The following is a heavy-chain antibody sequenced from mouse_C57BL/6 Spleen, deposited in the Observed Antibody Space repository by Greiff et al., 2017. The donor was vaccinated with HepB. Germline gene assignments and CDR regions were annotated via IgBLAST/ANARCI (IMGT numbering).Heavy chain of an antibody. CDR3: ARSGSSYWYFHV. J-gene: IGHJ1*03. V-gene: IGHV1-26*01. CDR2: INPNNGGT. Sequence: EVQLQQSGPELVKPGASVKISCKASGYTFTDYYMNWVKQSHGKSLEWIGDINPNNGGTSYNQKFKGKATLTVDKSSSTAYMELRSLTSEDSAVYYCARSGSSYWYFHVWGTGTTVTVSS. D-gene: IGHD1-1*01. CDR1: GYTFTDYY.